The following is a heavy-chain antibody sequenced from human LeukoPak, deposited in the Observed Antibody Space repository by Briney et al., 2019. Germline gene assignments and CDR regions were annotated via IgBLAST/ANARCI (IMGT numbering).Heavy chain of an antibody. CDR2: ISYDGSNK. D-gene: IGHD5-18*01. CDR1: GFTFSSYA. V-gene: IGHV3-30-3*01. Sequence: PGGSLRLSCAASGFTFSSYAMHWVRQAPGKGLEWVAVISYDGSNKYYADSVKGRFTISRDNSKNTLYLQMNSLRAEDTAVYYCARRPLGTAMVRYYFDYWGQGTLVTFSS. CDR3: ARRPLGTAMVRYYFDY. J-gene: IGHJ4*02.